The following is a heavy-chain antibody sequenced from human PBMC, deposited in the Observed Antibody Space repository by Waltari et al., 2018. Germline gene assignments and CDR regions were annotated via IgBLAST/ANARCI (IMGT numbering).Heavy chain of an antibody. CDR2: INAGNGNT. CDR1: GYTFTSYA. D-gene: IGHD3-9*01. V-gene: IGHV1-3*01. Sequence: QVQLVQSGAEVKKPGASVKVSCKASGYTFTSYAMHWVRQAPGPRLEWMGWINAGNGNTKYSQKFQGRVTITRDTSASTAYMELSSLRSEDTAVYYCARDPGEYYDILTGLTAFDYWGQGTLVTVSS. J-gene: IGHJ4*02. CDR3: ARDPGEYYDILTGLTAFDY.